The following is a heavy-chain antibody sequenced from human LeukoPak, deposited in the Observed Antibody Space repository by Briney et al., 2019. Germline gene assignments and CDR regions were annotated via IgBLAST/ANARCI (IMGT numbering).Heavy chain of an antibody. J-gene: IGHJ5*02. D-gene: IGHD6-13*01. CDR2: IYYSGST. CDR3: TRALRQQLVTAWFDP. Sequence: PSETLSLTCTVSGDSINSYYWTWIRQPPGKGLEWIGYIYYSGSTNYNPSLKSRVTISVDTSKNLFSLRLTSVTAADTAMYYCTRALRQQLVTAWFDPWGQGTLVTVSS. CDR1: GDSINSYY. V-gene: IGHV4-59*01.